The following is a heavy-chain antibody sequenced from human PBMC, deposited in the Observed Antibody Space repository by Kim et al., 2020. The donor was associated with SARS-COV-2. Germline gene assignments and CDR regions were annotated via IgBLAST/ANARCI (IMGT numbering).Heavy chain of an antibody. D-gene: IGHD3-3*01. CDR1: GFTFSSYA. CDR3: AKDPAPLEYYYYYYYMDV. Sequence: GGSLRLSCAASGFTFSSYAMSWVRQAPGKGLEWVSAISGSGGSTYYADSVKGRFTISRDNSKNTLYLQMNSLRAEDTAVYYCAKDPAPLEYYYYYYYMDVWGKGTTVTVSS. V-gene: IGHV3-23*01. J-gene: IGHJ6*03. CDR2: ISGSGGST.